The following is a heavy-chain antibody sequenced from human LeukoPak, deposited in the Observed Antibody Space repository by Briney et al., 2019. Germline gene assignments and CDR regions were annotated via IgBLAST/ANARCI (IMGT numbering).Heavy chain of an antibody. CDR2: IIPIFGTA. Sequence: VKVSCKASGGTFSSYAISWVRQAPGQGLEWMGGIIPIFGTANYAQKFQGRVTITADESTSTAYMELSSLRSEDTAVYYCARALTIFGVVAAFDIWGQGTMVTVSS. V-gene: IGHV1-69*13. CDR1: GGTFSSYA. D-gene: IGHD3-3*01. CDR3: ARALTIFGVVAAFDI. J-gene: IGHJ3*02.